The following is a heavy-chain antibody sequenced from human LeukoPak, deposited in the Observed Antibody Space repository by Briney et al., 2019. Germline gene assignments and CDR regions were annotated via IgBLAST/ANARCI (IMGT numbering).Heavy chain of an antibody. CDR3: ATAVGEGF. D-gene: IGHD4-17*01. Sequence: GGSLRLSCAASGFTFSSYAMSWVRQPPGKGLEWVSAVSATGDDTYYADSVKGRFTISRDNSKNTLYLQMNSLGAEDTAVYYCATAVGEGFWGQGTLVTVSS. CDR1: GFTFSSYA. CDR2: VSATGDDT. J-gene: IGHJ4*02. V-gene: IGHV3-23*01.